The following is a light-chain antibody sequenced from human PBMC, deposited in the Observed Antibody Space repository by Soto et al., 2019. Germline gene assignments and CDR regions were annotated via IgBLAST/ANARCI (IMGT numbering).Light chain of an antibody. V-gene: IGKV3-15*01. Sequence: EIVMTQSPVTLSVSPGERATLSCRASQSINSNLAWYQQKPGQAPSLLIYGAFTRATGIRARVSGTGSGTEFTLTVSSLQSEDLALYYCQQYNDWPLTFGQGTKVDI. CDR2: GAF. J-gene: IGKJ1*01. CDR1: QSINSN. CDR3: QQYNDWPLT.